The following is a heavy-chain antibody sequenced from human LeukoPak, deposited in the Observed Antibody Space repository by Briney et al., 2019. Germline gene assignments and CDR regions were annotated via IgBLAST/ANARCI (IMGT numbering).Heavy chain of an antibody. Sequence: ASVKVSCKASGYTFTSYYMHCVRQAPGQGLEWMGIINPSGGSTSYAQKFQGRVTMPRDTSTSTVYMELSSLRSEDTAVYYCARGLSYCGGDCYIDYWGQGTLVTVSS. CDR3: ARGLSYCGGDCYIDY. CDR2: INPSGGST. D-gene: IGHD2-21*01. CDR1: GYTFTSYY. V-gene: IGHV1-46*03. J-gene: IGHJ4*02.